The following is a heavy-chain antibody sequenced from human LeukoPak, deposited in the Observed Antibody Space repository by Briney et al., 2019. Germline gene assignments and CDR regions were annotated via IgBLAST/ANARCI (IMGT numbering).Heavy chain of an antibody. J-gene: IGHJ4*02. D-gene: IGHD5-18*01. CDR1: GFSFSYYA. V-gene: IGHV3-23*01. CDR3: AKGSSYSYGFLDS. CDR2: FSGGGGIT. Sequence: GGSLRPSCAASGFSFSYYAMTWVRQAPGKGLEWVSAFSGGGGITYYADSVKGRFTISRDNSKNTLYLQMNSLRAEDAAVYYCAKGSSYSYGFLDSWGQGTLVTVSS.